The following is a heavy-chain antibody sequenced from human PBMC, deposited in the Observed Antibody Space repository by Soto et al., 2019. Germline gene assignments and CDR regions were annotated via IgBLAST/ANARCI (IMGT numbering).Heavy chain of an antibody. CDR1: GGSISSGDHC. V-gene: IGHV4-30-4*01. Sequence: QVQLQESGPGLVKPSQTLSLTCTVSGGSISSGDHCWSWMRPSPGKGLEWIGYTYYRGSTNYNPSTKSRATISVDTSKNQFSLKLSIVTAADTAVYYCARDITVFDSGGQGTLVTVSS. CDR2: TYYRGST. CDR3: ARDITVFDS. D-gene: IGHD3-3*01. J-gene: IGHJ4*02.